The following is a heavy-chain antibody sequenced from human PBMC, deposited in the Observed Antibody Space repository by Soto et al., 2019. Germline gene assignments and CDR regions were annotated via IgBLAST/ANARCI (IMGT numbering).Heavy chain of an antibody. D-gene: IGHD6-13*01. Sequence: QVQLQESGPGLVKPSETLSLTCTVSGGSIGTYYWSWIRLPAGKGLEWIGRIYRSGGTNYNPSVKRRVTMSVGTSKNKFSLKLSSVTAADTAVYYCARGAAAGVDYGMDVWGQGTTVTVSS. CDR3: ARGAAAGVDYGMDV. CDR2: IYRSGGT. CDR1: GGSIGTYY. V-gene: IGHV4-4*07. J-gene: IGHJ6*02.